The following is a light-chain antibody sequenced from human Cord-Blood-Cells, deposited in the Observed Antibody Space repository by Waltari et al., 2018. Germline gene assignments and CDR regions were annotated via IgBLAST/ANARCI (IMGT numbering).Light chain of an antibody. J-gene: IGKJ2*01. CDR1: QSVSSSY. Sequence: EIVLTQSPGTLSLSPGERATLSCRASQSVSSSYVAWYQQKPGQAPRLLIYGASSTATGIPDRFSGSGSATDFTLTISILEPEDFAVYYCQQYGSSPYTFGQGTKLEIK. CDR2: GAS. V-gene: IGKV3-20*01. CDR3: QQYGSSPYT.